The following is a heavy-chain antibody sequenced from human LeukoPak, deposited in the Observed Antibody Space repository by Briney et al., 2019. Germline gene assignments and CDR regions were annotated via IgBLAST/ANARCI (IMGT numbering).Heavy chain of an antibody. V-gene: IGHV3-11*04. Sequence: PGGSLRLSCAASGFTFSDYYMSWIRQAPGKGLEWVSYISSSGSTIYYADSVKGRFTISRDNAKNSLYLQMNSLRAEDTAVYYCARSLPGLTVTTPLEDWGQGTLVTVSS. J-gene: IGHJ4*02. CDR2: ISSSGSTI. CDR3: ARSLPGLTVTTPLED. CDR1: GFTFSDYY. D-gene: IGHD4-17*01.